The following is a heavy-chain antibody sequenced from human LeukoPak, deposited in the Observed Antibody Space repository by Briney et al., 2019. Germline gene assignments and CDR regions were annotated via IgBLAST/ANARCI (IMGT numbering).Heavy chain of an antibody. J-gene: IGHJ6*03. CDR3: ARHVLVPAATYMDV. V-gene: IGHV4-39*01. D-gene: IGHD2-2*01. CDR2: IYYSGST. Sequence: SETLSLTCTVSGGSISSSSYYWGWIRQPPGKGLEWIGSIYYSGSTYYNPSLKSRVTISVDTSKNQFSLKLSSVTAADTAVYYCARHVLVPAATYMDVWGKGTTVTVSS. CDR1: GGSISSSSYY.